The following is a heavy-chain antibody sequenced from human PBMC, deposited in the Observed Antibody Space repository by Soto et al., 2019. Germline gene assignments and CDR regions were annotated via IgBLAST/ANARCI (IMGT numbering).Heavy chain of an antibody. J-gene: IGHJ4*02. V-gene: IGHV3-30*18. D-gene: IGHD4-4*01. CDR2: ISRDGNNK. CDR3: AKDAYTPIRTTEHDSGGLDH. CDR1: GFTFRFYD. Sequence: GGSLRLSCATSGFTFRFYDMHWVRQAPGKGLEWVAIISRDGNNKDYGDSVKGRFTISRDNSKNTLYLQMNSLRGEDTAVYYCAKDAYTPIRTTEHDSGGLDHWGRGTLVT.